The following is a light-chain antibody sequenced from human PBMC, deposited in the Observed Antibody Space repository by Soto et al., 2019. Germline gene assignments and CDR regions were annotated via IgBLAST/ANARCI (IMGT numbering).Light chain of an antibody. V-gene: IGKV3-20*01. CDR3: QHYGSSPFT. CDR2: GIS. Sequence: EIVLTQSPGTLSLSPGERATLSCRTSQSITSNYFAWYQQKPGQGPSLLIYGISIRATGMPDRFSGSGSGTDFTLTISRLEPEDFAVYYCQHYGSSPFTFGPGTKVDIK. CDR1: QSITSNY. J-gene: IGKJ3*01.